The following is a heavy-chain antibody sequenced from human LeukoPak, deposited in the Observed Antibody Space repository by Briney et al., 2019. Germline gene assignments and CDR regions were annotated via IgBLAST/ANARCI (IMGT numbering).Heavy chain of an antibody. CDR3: ARDTGADY. J-gene: IGHJ4*02. Sequence: PSGGSLRLSCAASGFTFSSYEMNWVRRAPGKGLECVSYISSSGSTIYYADSVKGRFTISRDNAKNSLYLQMNSLRAEDTAVYYCARDTGADYWGQGTLVTVHS. CDR1: GFTFSSYE. V-gene: IGHV3-48*03. CDR2: ISSSGSTI. D-gene: IGHD1-26*01.